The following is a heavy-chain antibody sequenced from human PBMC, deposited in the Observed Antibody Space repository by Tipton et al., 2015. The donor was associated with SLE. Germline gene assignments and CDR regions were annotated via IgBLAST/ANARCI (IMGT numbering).Heavy chain of an antibody. J-gene: IGHJ3*02. D-gene: IGHD2/OR15-2a*01. Sequence: GSLRLSCEGSGFTFKNYWMTWVRQAPGKGLEWVANIEVNGGRRNYVDSVKSRFTISRDNAKNALFLQMNGLRVEDTAVYYCVRDATYYENENAYDALDIWGQGTMVTVSS. CDR1: GFTFKNYW. V-gene: IGHV3-7*01. CDR3: VRDATYYENENAYDALDI. CDR2: IEVNGGRR.